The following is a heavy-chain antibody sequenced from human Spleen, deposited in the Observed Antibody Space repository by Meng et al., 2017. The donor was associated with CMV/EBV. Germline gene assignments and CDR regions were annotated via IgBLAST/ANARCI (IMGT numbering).Heavy chain of an antibody. CDR2: IRYDGSSK. Sequence: GGSLRLSCAASGFTFNTYGMHWVRQAPGKGLEWVAFIRYDGSSKDYADSVKGRFTISRDNSNNTLYLQMNGLRPEDTAVYYCAKRPDMITAYYFDYWGQGTLVTVSS. CDR3: AKRPDMITAYYFDY. D-gene: IGHD3-16*01. V-gene: IGHV3-30*02. J-gene: IGHJ4*02. CDR1: GFTFNTYG.